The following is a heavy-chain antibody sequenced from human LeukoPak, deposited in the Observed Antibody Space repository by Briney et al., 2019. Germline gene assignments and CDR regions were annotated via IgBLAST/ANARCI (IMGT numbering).Heavy chain of an antibody. CDR3: EGADTEKSGY. V-gene: IGHV3-23*01. J-gene: IGHJ4*02. CDR2: ISGSGGST. CDR1: GFTFSSYA. Sequence: PGGSLRLSCAASGFTFSSYAVSWVRQAPGKGLEWVSAISGSGGSTYYADSVKGRFTISRDNSKNTLYLQMNSLRAEDTAVYYCEGADTEKSGYWGQGTLVTVSS. D-gene: IGHD5-18*01.